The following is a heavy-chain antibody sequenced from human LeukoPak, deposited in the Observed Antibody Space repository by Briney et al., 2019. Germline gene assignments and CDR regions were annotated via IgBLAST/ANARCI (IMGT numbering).Heavy chain of an antibody. V-gene: IGHV3-74*01. J-gene: IGHJ6*03. D-gene: IGHD1-14*01. Sequence: GGSLRLSCAASGFTFSNYWMHWVRQAPGKGLVWVSRINSDGSSTNYADSVKGRFIISRDNAKNTLYLQMNSLRDEDTAVYYCARDNRPGLQSDVWGKGTTVTISS. CDR1: GFTFSNYW. CDR2: INSDGSST. CDR3: ARDNRPGLQSDV.